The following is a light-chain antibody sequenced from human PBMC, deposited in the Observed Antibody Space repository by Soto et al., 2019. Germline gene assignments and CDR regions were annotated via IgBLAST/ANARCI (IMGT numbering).Light chain of an antibody. CDR3: SSYTSSSTLGV. CDR2: DVS. V-gene: IGLV2-14*01. J-gene: IGLJ1*01. CDR1: SSDVGGYNY. Sequence: QSALTQPASVSVSPGQSITISYTGTSSDVGGYNYVSWYQQHPGKAPKLMIYDVSNRPSGVSNRFSGSKSGNTASLTISGLQAEDEADYYCSSYTSSSTLGVFGTGTKVTVL.